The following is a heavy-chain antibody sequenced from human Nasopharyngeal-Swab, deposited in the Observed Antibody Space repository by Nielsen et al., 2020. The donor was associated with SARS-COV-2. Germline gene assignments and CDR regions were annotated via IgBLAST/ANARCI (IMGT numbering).Heavy chain of an antibody. V-gene: IGHV4-39*01. CDR2: IYYSGST. Sequence: SETLSLTCTVSGGSISSSSYYWGWIRQPPGKGLEWIGSIYYSGSTYYNPSLKSRVTISVDTSNNQFSLKLSSVTAADTAVYYCAGETLLWFGGANYGMDVWGQGTTVTVSS. CDR3: AGETLLWFGGANYGMDV. CDR1: GGSISSSSYY. J-gene: IGHJ6*02. D-gene: IGHD3-10*01.